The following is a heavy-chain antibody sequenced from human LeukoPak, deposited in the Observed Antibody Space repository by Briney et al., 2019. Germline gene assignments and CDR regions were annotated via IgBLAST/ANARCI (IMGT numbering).Heavy chain of an antibody. V-gene: IGHV3-23*01. CDR1: GFTFSIHG. CDR3: AKDDRWLQYND. CDR2: ISPSGDTT. D-gene: IGHD5-24*01. Sequence: PGGSLRLSCAASGFTFSIHGMNWVRQAPGKGLEWVSGISPSGDTTYCADSVKGRFTVSRDNSKNTLYLQINSLRAEDTAVYYCAKDDRWLQYNDWGQGTLVTVSS. J-gene: IGHJ4*02.